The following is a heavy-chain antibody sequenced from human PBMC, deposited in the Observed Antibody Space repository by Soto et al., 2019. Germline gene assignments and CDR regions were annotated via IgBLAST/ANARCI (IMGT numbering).Heavy chain of an antibody. V-gene: IGHV4-59*01. CDR1: GGSISSYY. CDR3: GRRFHFGSVYTAFDI. D-gene: IGHD3-3*02. J-gene: IGHJ3*02. Sequence: SETLSLTCTVSGGSISSYYWSWIRQPPGKGLEWIGYIYYSGSTNYNPSLKSRVTISVDTSKNQFSLKLSSVTAADTAVYYCGRRFHFGSVYTAFDIGGEGTMVT. CDR2: IYYSGST.